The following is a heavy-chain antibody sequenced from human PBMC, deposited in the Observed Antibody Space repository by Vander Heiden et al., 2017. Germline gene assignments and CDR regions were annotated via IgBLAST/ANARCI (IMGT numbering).Heavy chain of an antibody. Sequence: EVQLLESGGGLVQPGGSLRLSCAASGVTFSSYAMRRVRQSPGNWLVWVSAICGSGGSTYYADSVKGRFTISRDNSKNTLYLQMNSLRAEDTAVYYCAIKGGSGSHRQYYFDYWGQGTLVTVSS. CDR1: GVTFSSYA. D-gene: IGHD3-10*01. CDR2: ICGSGGST. J-gene: IGHJ4*02. V-gene: IGHV3-23*01. CDR3: AIKGGSGSHRQYYFDY.